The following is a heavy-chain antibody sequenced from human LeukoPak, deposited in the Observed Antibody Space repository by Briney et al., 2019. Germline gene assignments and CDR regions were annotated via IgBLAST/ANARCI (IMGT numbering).Heavy chain of an antibody. J-gene: IGHJ4*02. CDR2: IYSGGST. CDR1: GFTVSSNY. V-gene: IGHV3-53*01. CDR3: ARGAWNYYGSGRPFDY. Sequence: PGGSLRLSCAASGFTVSSNYMSWVRQAPGKGLEWVSVIYSGGSTYYADSVKGRFTISRDNSKNTLYLQMNSLRAEDTAVYYCARGAWNYYGSGRPFDYWGQGTLVTVSS. D-gene: IGHD3-10*01.